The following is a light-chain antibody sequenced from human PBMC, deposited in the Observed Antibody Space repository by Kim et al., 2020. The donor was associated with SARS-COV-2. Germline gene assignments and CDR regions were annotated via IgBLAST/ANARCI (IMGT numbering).Light chain of an antibody. CDR1: NIGSKS. CDR2: YDS. V-gene: IGLV3-21*04. Sequence: GKTARITCGGSNIGSKSVHWYRRKPGQAAVLVIYYDSDRPSGIPERFSGSNSGNTATLTISRVEAGDEADYYCQVWDSSSDHPYVFGTGTKVTVL. CDR3: QVWDSSSDHPYV. J-gene: IGLJ1*01.